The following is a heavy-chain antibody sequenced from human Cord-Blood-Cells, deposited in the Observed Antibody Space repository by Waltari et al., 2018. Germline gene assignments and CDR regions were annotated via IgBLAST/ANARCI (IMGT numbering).Heavy chain of an antibody. J-gene: IGHJ4*02. V-gene: IGHV4-59*01. CDR1: GGSISRYY. Sequence: QVQLQESGPGLVKPSETLSLTCTDSGGSISRYYWSWIRQPPGKGLEWIGYIYYSGSTNYNPSLKSRVTISVDTSKNQFSLKLSSVTAADTAVYYCARGAIVYSVWGQGTLVTVSS. CDR3: ARGAIVYSV. D-gene: IGHD3-16*02. CDR2: IYYSGST.